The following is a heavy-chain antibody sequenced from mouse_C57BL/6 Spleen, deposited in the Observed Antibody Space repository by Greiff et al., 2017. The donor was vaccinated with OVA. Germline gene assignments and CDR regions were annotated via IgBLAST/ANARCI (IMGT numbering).Heavy chain of an antibody. D-gene: IGHD4-1*01. CDR2: IYPGSGST. V-gene: IGHV1-55*01. Sequence: QVHVKQPGAELVKPGASVKMSCKASGYTFTSYWITWVKQRPGQGLEWIGDIYPGSGSTNYNEKFKSKATLTVDTSSSTAYMQLSSLTSEDSAVYYCARTGTHWYFDVWGTGTTVTVSS. CDR1: GYTFTSYW. J-gene: IGHJ1*03. CDR3: ARTGTHWYFDV.